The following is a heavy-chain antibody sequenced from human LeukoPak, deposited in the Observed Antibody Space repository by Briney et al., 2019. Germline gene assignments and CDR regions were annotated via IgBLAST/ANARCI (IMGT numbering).Heavy chain of an antibody. D-gene: IGHD3-10*01. CDR2: INPSDGST. V-gene: IGHV1-46*01. CDR1: GYTFTSYY. CDR3: GLSLRFGEMGY. Sequence: GASVKVSCKASGYTFTSYYMHWVRQAPGQGLEWMGIINPSDGSTSYAQKFQGRVTMTRNTSISTAYIELSSLKSEDTAIYYCGLSLRFGEMGYWGQGTLVTVSS. J-gene: IGHJ4*02.